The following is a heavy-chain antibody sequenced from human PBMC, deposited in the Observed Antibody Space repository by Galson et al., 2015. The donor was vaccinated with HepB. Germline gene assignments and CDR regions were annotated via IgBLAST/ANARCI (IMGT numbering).Heavy chain of an antibody. Sequence: SETLSLTCTVSGGSISSGGYYWSWIRQHPGKGLEWIGYIYYSGSTNYNPSLKSRVTISVDTSKNQFSLKLSSVTAADTAVYYCARESMITFGGGLRWYWFDPWGQGTLVTVSS. V-gene: IGHV4-61*08. CDR1: GGSISSGGYY. D-gene: IGHD3-16*01. CDR2: IYYSGST. CDR3: ARESMITFGGGLRWYWFDP. J-gene: IGHJ5*02.